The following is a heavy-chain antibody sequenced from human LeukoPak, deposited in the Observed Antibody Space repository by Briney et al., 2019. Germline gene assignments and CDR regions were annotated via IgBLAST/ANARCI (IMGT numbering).Heavy chain of an antibody. CDR3: ARDVRYYGSGSYDDY. CDR1: GGTFSGYA. Sequence: SVKVSCKASGGTFSGYAISWVRQAPGQGLEWMGGIIPIFGTANYAQKFQGRVTITTDESTSTAYMELSSLRSEDTAVYYCARDVRYYGSGSYDDYWGQGTLVTVSS. J-gene: IGHJ4*02. D-gene: IGHD3-10*01. V-gene: IGHV1-69*05. CDR2: IIPIFGTA.